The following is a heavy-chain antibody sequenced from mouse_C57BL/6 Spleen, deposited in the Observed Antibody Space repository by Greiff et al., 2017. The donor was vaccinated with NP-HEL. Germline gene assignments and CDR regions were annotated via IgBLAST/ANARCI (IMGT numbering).Heavy chain of an antibody. Sequence: EVQLQQSGAELVRPGASVKLSCTASGFNIKDYYMHWVKQRPEQGLEWIGRIDPEDGDTEYAPKFQGKATMTADTSSNTAYLQLSSLTSEDTAVYYCTGYYYGSSYAMDYWGQGTSVTVSS. CDR3: TGYYYGSSYAMDY. V-gene: IGHV14-1*01. D-gene: IGHD1-1*01. CDR1: GFNIKDYY. J-gene: IGHJ4*01. CDR2: IDPEDGDT.